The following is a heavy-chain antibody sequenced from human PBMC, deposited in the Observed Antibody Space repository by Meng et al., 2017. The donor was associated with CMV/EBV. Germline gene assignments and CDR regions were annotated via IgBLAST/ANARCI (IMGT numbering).Heavy chain of an antibody. CDR2: IIPIFGTA. V-gene: IGHV1-69*05. CDR1: GGTFSSYA. D-gene: IGHD6-6*01. J-gene: IGHJ6*02. CDR3: ARVNSSSFGYYYYGMDV. Sequence: SVKVSCKASGGTFSSYAISWVRQAPGQGLEWMGGIIPIFGTANYAQKFQGGVTITTDESTSTAYMELSSLRFEDTAVYYCARVNSSSFGYYYYGMDVWGQGTTVTVSS.